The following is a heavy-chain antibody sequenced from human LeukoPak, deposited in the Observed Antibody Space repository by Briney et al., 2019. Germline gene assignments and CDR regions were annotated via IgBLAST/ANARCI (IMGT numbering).Heavy chain of an antibody. V-gene: IGHV4-39*07. CDR2: INHSGST. CDR1: GGSISSSSYY. D-gene: IGHD3-22*01. CDR3: ARVNYYDSSGYYPFDY. J-gene: IGHJ4*02. Sequence: PSETLSLTCTVSGGSISSSSYYWGWIRQPPGKGLEWIGEINHSGSTNYNPSLKSRVTISVDTSKNQFSLELSSVTAADTAVYYCARVNYYDSSGYYPFDYWGQGTLVTVSS.